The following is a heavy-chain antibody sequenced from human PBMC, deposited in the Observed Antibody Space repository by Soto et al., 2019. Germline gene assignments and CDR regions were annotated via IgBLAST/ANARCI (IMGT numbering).Heavy chain of an antibody. CDR2: IYYSGST. CDR1: GGSISSSSYY. J-gene: IGHJ4*02. D-gene: IGHD3-3*01. CDR3: ARHTPTISISDH. V-gene: IGHV4-39*01. Sequence: QLQLQESGPGLVKPSETLSLTCTVSGGSISSSSYYWGWIRHPPGKGLVWIGRIYYSGSTYYNPSLNSLVTLSVDTSKNQFSLKLSSVSAADTAVYYCARHTPTISISDHWGQGTLVTVSS.